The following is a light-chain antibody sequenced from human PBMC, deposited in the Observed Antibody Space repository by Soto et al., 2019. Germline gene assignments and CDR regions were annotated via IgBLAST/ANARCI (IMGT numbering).Light chain of an antibody. V-gene: IGKV3-15*01. CDR3: QQYNNWPL. CDR2: GAS. CDR1: QSVTSN. J-gene: IGKJ4*01. Sequence: EIVMTQSPATLSVSPGERATLSCRASQSVTSNLAWYQQKPGQAPRHLIYGASTKATGIPARFSGSGSGTELTLSISSLQSEDFAVYYCQQYNNWPLFGGGTKVEIK.